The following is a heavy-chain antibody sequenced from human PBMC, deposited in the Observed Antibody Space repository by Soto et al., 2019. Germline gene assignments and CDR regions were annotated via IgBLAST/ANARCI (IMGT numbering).Heavy chain of an antibody. V-gene: IGHV4-34*01. Sequence: QVQLQQWGAGLLKPSETLSLTCAVYGGSFSGYYWSWIRQPPGKGLEWIGEINHSGSTNYNPSLKSRVTISVDTAKNQFSLKLGSVTAADTAVYYCAREVVVVPAAMGSFYYMDVWGKGTTVTVSS. CDR2: INHSGST. D-gene: IGHD2-2*01. J-gene: IGHJ6*03. CDR3: AREVVVVPAAMGSFYYMDV. CDR1: GGSFSGYY.